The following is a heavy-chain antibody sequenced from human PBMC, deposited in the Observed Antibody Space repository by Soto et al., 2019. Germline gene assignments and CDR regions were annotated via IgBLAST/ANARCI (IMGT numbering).Heavy chain of an antibody. D-gene: IGHD2-2*01. CDR1: GFTFSSYG. V-gene: IGHV3-30*18. Sequence: GGSLRLSCAASGFTFSSYGMHWVRQAPGKGLEWVAVISYDGSNKYYADSVKGRFTISRDNSKNTLYLQMNSLRAEDTAVYYCANDHCSSTSCYRPNFDYWGQGTLVTVSS. CDR3: ANDHCSSTSCYRPNFDY. CDR2: ISYDGSNK. J-gene: IGHJ4*02.